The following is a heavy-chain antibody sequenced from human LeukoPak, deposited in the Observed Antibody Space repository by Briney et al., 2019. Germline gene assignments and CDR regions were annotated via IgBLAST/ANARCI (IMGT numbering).Heavy chain of an antibody. D-gene: IGHD3-22*01. CDR2: ISYDGSNK. V-gene: IGHV3-30*03. Sequence: GGSLRLSCAASGFTFSSYGMHWVRQAPGKGLEWVAVISYDGSNKYYADSVKGRFTISRDNAKNSLYLQMNSLRAEDTAVYYCARDPSYDSSGYSDYWGQGTLVTVSS. J-gene: IGHJ4*02. CDR3: ARDPSYDSSGYSDY. CDR1: GFTFSSYG.